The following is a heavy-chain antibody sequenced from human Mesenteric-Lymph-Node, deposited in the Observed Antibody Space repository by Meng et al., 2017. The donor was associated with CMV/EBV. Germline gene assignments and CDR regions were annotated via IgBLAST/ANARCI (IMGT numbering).Heavy chain of an antibody. D-gene: IGHD3-10*01. J-gene: IGHJ4*02. CDR1: GYY. CDR3: ARGRQYYGSGSYPPWAFYFDY. Sequence: GYYWSWVRQPTGKGLEWIGEISHSGSTNYNPSLKSRVTISVDTSKNQFSLKLSSVTAADTALYYCARGRQYYGSGSYPPWAFYFDYWGQGTLVTSPQ. CDR2: ISHSGST. V-gene: IGHV4-34*01.